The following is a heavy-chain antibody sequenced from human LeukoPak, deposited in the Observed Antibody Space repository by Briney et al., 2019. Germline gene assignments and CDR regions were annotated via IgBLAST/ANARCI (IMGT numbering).Heavy chain of an antibody. CDR3: ARLGLYTSSWYRYYYFDY. J-gene: IGHJ4*02. CDR1: GGSFSGYY. D-gene: IGHD6-13*01. Sequence: PSETLSLTCAVYGGSFSGYYWSWIRQSPGKGLEWIGEINHSGSTTYNPSLKSRFTMSVDASKNQFSLRLSSVTAADTAVYYCARLGLYTSSWYRYYYFDYWGQGTLVTVSS. V-gene: IGHV4-34*01. CDR2: INHSGST.